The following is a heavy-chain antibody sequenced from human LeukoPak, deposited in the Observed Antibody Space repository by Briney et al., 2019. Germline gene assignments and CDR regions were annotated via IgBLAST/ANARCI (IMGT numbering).Heavy chain of an antibody. Sequence: SQTLSLTCTVSGGSISSGGYYWSWIRQHPGKGLEWIGYIYYSGSTYYNPSLKSRVTISVDTSKNQFSLKLSSVTAADTAVYYCASAGLYCSSTSCYTSGYYMDVWGKGTTVTVSS. CDR2: IYYSGST. J-gene: IGHJ6*03. V-gene: IGHV4-31*03. CDR3: ASAGLYCSSTSCYTSGYYMDV. D-gene: IGHD2-2*02. CDR1: GGSISSGGYY.